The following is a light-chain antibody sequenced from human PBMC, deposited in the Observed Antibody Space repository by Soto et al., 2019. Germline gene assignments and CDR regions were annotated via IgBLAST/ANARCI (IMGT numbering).Light chain of an antibody. CDR3: QQYGSSRWT. CDR1: QSVSSSY. V-gene: IGKV3-20*01. J-gene: IGKJ1*01. Sequence: EIVLTQSPGTLSLSPGERATLSCRASQSVSSSYLAWYQQNRGQAPRLLIYGVSSRAPGIPDRFGGSGSGTDFTLTISRLEPEDFAVYYCQQYGSSRWTFGQGTKVEIK. CDR2: GVS.